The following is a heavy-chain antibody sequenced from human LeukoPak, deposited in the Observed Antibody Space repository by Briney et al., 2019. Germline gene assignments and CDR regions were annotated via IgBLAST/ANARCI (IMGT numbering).Heavy chain of an antibody. CDR2: INPSGGST. CDR1: GYTFTSYY. Sequence: ASVKVSCKASGYTFTSYYMHWVRQAPGQGLEWMGIINPSGGSTSYAQKFQGRGTMTRDTSTSTVYMELSSLRSEDTAVYYCARAAESNAFDIWGQGTVVTVSS. V-gene: IGHV1-46*01. CDR3: ARAAESNAFDI. J-gene: IGHJ3*02.